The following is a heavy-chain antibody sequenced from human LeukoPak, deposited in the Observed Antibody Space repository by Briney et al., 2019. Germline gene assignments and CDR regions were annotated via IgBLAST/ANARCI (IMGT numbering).Heavy chain of an antibody. Sequence: PSETLSLTCTVSGGSISIYYWNWIRQPAGKGLEWIGRIFPSGITNYNPSLKSRVTMSVDTSKNQFSLNLSSVIAADTAIYYCARETSGTYYNPLGYMDVWGKGTTVTVSS. CDR1: GGSISIYY. D-gene: IGHD3-10*01. J-gene: IGHJ6*03. V-gene: IGHV4-4*07. CDR3: ARETSGTYYNPLGYMDV. CDR2: IFPSGIT.